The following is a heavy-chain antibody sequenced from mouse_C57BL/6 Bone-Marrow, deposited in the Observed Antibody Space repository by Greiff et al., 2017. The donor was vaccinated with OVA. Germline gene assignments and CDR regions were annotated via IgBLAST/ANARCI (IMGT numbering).Heavy chain of an antibody. CDR2: IHPNSGST. CDR1: GYTFTSYW. J-gene: IGHJ2*01. CDR3: ARSRDYADY. V-gene: IGHV1-64*01. Sequence: QVQLQQPGAELVKPGASVKLSCKASGYTFTSYWMHWVKQRPGQGLEWIGMIHPNSGSTNYNEKFKSKDTLTVDKSSSTAYMQLSSLTSEDAAVYYCARSRDYADYWGQGTTLTVSS. D-gene: IGHD2-4*01.